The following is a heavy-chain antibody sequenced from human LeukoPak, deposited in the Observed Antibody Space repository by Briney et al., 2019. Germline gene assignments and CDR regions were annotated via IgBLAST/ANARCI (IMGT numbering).Heavy chain of an antibody. J-gene: IGHJ4*02. D-gene: IGHD3-22*01. Sequence: PGGSLRLSCAASGFTFSSYGMHWVRQAPGKGPEWVAVIWYDGSNKYYADSVKGRFTISRDNSKNTLYLQMNSLRAEDTAVYYCARDLSTMIVVVILDYWGQGTLVTVSS. CDR2: IWYDGSNK. V-gene: IGHV3-33*01. CDR3: ARDLSTMIVVVILDY. CDR1: GFTFSSYG.